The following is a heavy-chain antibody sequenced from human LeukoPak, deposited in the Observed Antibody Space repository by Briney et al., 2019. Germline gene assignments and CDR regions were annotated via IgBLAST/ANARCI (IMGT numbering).Heavy chain of an antibody. Sequence: SETLSLTCSVSGGSISSSSYYWGWIRQPPGKGLEWIGSVKCSGSTNYNPSLKSRVTISVDTSKNQFSLNLSSVTAADTAVYYCARGLYGDPNYWGQGTLVTVSS. J-gene: IGHJ4*02. D-gene: IGHD4-17*01. CDR1: GGSISSSSYY. V-gene: IGHV4-39*01. CDR2: VKCSGST. CDR3: ARGLYGDPNY.